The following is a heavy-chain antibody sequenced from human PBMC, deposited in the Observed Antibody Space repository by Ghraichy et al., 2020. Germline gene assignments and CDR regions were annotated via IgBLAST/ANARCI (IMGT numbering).Heavy chain of an antibody. CDR3: AAGSAAAVTKNWFDP. CDR1: GGSISSYY. J-gene: IGHJ5*02. D-gene: IGHD6-13*01. CDR2: IYYSGST. Sequence: SETLSLTCTVSGGSISSYYWSWIRQPPGKGLEWIGYIYYSGSTNYNPSLKSRVTISVDTSKNQFSLKLSSVTAADTAVYYCAAGSAAAVTKNWFDPWGQGTLVTVSS. V-gene: IGHV4-59*01.